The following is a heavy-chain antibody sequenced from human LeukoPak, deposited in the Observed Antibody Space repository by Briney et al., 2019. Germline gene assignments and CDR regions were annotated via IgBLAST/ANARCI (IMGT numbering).Heavy chain of an antibody. J-gene: IGHJ6*02. CDR2: VYPGDSYT. V-gene: IGHV5-51*01. Sequence: GESLKISCKASGYSFNNYWIGWVRQMPGKGLEGMGIVYPGDSYTRYSPSLQGQVTISADKSISTAYLQWSSLKASDTAMYYCAVTLGVRGVTPYSIDVWGQGTTVTVSS. D-gene: IGHD3-10*01. CDR1: GYSFNNYW. CDR3: AVTLGVRGVTPYSIDV.